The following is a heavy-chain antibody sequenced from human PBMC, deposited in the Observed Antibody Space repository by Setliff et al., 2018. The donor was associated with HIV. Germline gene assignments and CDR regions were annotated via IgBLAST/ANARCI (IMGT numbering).Heavy chain of an antibody. CDR1: GGSVSSPSYY. CDR2: VYNSGIT. Sequence: KASETLSLTCAVSGGSVSSPSYYWGWIRQPPGKGLEWIGSVYNSGITFKNPSLKSRVSISVDRSGNQFSLRLTSVTAVDTAVYYCATCRHRPSNWFDPWGQGTVVTVSS. CDR3: ATCRHRPSNWFDP. J-gene: IGHJ5*02. V-gene: IGHV4-39*07.